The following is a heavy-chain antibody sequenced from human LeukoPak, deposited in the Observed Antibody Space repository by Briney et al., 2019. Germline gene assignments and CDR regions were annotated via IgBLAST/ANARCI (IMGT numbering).Heavy chain of an antibody. D-gene: IGHD3-10*01. V-gene: IGHV3-11*06. CDR3: ARGDFYGSGSYQNY. Sequence: GGSLRLSCAASGFTFSEYYMSWIRQAPGKGLEWLSYISGRSRSIKYADSVKGRFTISRDNAKNALYLRISGLTAEDTAVYYCARGDFYGSGSYQNYWGQGTLVTVSS. CDR2: ISGRSRSI. J-gene: IGHJ4*02. CDR1: GFTFSEYY.